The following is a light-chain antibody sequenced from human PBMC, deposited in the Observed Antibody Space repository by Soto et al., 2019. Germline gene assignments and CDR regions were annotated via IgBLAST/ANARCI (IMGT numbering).Light chain of an antibody. J-gene: IGLJ2*01. CDR1: SSDVGRYDY. CDR3: SSYRSSNTVV. CDR2: DVT. Sequence: QSALTQPASVSGSPGQSITISCTGTSSDVGRYDYVSWYQQYPGKAPKVMIYDVTNRPSGVSDRFSGSKSGNTASLTISGLQAEDEAEYHCSSYRSSNTVVFGGGTKLTVL. V-gene: IGLV2-14*01.